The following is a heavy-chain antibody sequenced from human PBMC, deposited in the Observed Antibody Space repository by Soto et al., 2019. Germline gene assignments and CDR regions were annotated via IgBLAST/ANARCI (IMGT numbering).Heavy chain of an antibody. V-gene: IGHV3-23*01. CDR3: AKDHSYDSSGYPYYFDY. J-gene: IGHJ4*02. Sequence: VGSLRLSCAASGFTFSSYAMSWVRQAPGKGLEWVSAISGSGGSTYYADSVKGRFTISRDNSKNTLYLQMNSLRAEDTAVYYCAKDHSYDSSGYPYYFDYWGQGTLVTVSS. CDR2: ISGSGGST. D-gene: IGHD3-22*01. CDR1: GFTFSSYA.